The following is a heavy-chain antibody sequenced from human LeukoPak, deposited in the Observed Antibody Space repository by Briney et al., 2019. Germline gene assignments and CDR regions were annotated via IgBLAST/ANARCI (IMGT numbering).Heavy chain of an antibody. V-gene: IGHV3-30*02. D-gene: IGHD3/OR15-3a*01. CDR3: AKDNWTFDY. CDR1: GFTFSSYG. CDR2: IQHDGTNE. Sequence: GGSLRLSCAASGFTFSSYGMHWVRQAPGKGLEWVAFIQHDGTNEYSDSVKGRFTISRDNPQNTVYLQLSSLRTEDTAVYYCAKDNWTFDYWGQGTLVTVSS. J-gene: IGHJ4*02.